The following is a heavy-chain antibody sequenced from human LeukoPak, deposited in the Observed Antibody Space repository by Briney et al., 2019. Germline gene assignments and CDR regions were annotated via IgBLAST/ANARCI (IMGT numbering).Heavy chain of an antibody. CDR3: ARDGDYGDYNFDY. CDR2: ISYDGSNK. J-gene: IGHJ4*02. V-gene: IGHV3-30-3*01. CDR1: GFTFSSYA. Sequence: GRSLRLSCAASGFTFSSYAMHWVRQAPGKGLEWVGVISYDGSNKYYADSVKGRFTISRDNSKNTLYLQMNSLRAEDTAVYYCARDGDYGDYNFDYWGQGTLVTVSS. D-gene: IGHD4-17*01.